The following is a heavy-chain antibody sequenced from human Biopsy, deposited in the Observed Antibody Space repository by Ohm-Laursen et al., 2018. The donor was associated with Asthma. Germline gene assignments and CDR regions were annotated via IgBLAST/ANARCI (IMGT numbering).Heavy chain of an antibody. J-gene: IGHJ3*02. D-gene: IGHD3-9*01. Sequence: ASVKVSCKASGYTFINYAIHWVRQAPGQRLERMGWINAGNGNTKYSQKFQGRVTISRDTSASTAYMDLSSLRSEDTAVYYCARSYYDSLTGQVNDAFAMWGQGTMVTVSS. CDR2: INAGNGNT. CDR3: ARSYYDSLTGQVNDAFAM. V-gene: IGHV1-3*01. CDR1: GYTFINYA.